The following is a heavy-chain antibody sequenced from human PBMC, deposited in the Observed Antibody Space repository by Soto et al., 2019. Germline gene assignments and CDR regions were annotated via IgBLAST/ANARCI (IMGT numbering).Heavy chain of an antibody. V-gene: IGHV3-30*18. D-gene: IGHD1-26*01. J-gene: IGHJ5*02. CDR1: GFTFSSYD. CDR3: AKDARPWELLRWWFDP. CDR2: ISYDGSNK. Sequence: GGSLRLSCAASGFTFSSYDMHWVRQAPGKGLEWVAVISYDGSNKYYADSVKGRFTISRDNSKNTLYLQMNSLRAEDTAVYYCAKDARPWELLRWWFDPWGQGTLVTVSS.